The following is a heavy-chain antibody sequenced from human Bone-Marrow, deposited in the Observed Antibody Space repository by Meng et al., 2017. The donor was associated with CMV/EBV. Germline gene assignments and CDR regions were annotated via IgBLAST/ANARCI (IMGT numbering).Heavy chain of an antibody. D-gene: IGHD2-2*02. CDR3: ARDRCSSTSCYTDYYGMDV. Sequence: SVKVSCKASGYTFTSYDINWVRQAPGQGLEWMGGIIPIFGTANYAQKFQGRVTITTDESTSTAYMELSSLRSEDTAVYYCARDRCSSTSCYTDYYGMDVWGQGTTVTVSS. CDR1: GYTFTSYD. J-gene: IGHJ6*02. V-gene: IGHV1-69*05. CDR2: IIPIFGTA.